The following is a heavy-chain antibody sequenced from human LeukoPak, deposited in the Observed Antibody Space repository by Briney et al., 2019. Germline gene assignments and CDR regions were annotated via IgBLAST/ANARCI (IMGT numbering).Heavy chain of an antibody. CDR1: GGTFSSYG. J-gene: IGHJ4*02. CDR2: IIPIFTTA. D-gene: IGHD2-2*02. CDR3: ASYCSSTSCYKKGFDY. V-gene: IGHV1-69*13. Sequence: SVKVSCKASGGTFSSYGVSWVRQAPGQGLEWMGGIIPIFTTANYAQKFQGRVTLTADESTNTAYMELSSLRSEDTAVYYCASYCSSTSCYKKGFDYWGQGTLVTVSS.